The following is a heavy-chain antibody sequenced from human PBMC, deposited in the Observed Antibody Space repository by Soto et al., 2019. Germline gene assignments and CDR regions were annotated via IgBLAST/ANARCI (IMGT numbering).Heavy chain of an antibody. CDR1: GGTFSSYA. J-gene: IGHJ6*02. Sequence: QVQLVQSGAEVKKPGSSVKVSCKASGGTFSSYAISWVRQAPGQGLEWMGGIIPIFGTANYAQKFQGRVTITADESTSTAHMELSSLRSEDTAVYYCARGQVDTAMVMFFYYGMDVWGQGTTVTVSS. CDR3: ARGQVDTAMVMFFYYGMDV. CDR2: IIPIFGTA. V-gene: IGHV1-69*01. D-gene: IGHD5-18*01.